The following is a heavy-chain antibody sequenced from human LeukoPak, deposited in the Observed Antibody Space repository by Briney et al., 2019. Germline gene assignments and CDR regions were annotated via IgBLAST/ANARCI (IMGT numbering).Heavy chain of an antibody. D-gene: IGHD3-3*01. Sequence: GASVTVSCTASGYTFTSYGISWVRQAPGQGLEWMGWISAYNGNTNYAQKLQGRVTMTTDTSTSTAYMELRSLRSDDTAVYYCARDEKNDFWSGYDSPNFDYWGQGTLVTVSS. CDR3: ARDEKNDFWSGYDSPNFDY. CDR2: ISAYNGNT. J-gene: IGHJ4*02. V-gene: IGHV1-18*01. CDR1: GYTFTSYG.